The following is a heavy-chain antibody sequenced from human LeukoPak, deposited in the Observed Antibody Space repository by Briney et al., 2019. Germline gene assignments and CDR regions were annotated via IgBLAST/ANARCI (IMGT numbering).Heavy chain of an antibody. CDR1: GGSISSGGYY. J-gene: IGHJ4*02. D-gene: IGHD2-15*01. V-gene: IGHV4-30-2*02. Sequence: SGTLSLTCTVSGGSISSGGYYWSWIRQPPGKGLEWIGYIYHSGSTYYNPSLKSRVTISVDRSKNQFSLKLSSVTAADTAVYYCARSLLQGTPPTDYWGQGTLVTVSS. CDR2: IYHSGST. CDR3: ARSLLQGTPPTDY.